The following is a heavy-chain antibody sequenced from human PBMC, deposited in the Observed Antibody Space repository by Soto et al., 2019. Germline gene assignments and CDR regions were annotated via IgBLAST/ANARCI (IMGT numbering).Heavy chain of an antibody. D-gene: IGHD2-15*01. Sequence: SLTCAVYGGSFSGYYWSWIRQPPGKGLEWIGEINHSGSTNYNPSLKSRVTISVDTSKNQFSLKLSSVTAADTAVYYCARVLIPDIVVVVAATSGFDPWGQGTLVTVSS. J-gene: IGHJ5*02. CDR2: INHSGST. CDR3: ARVLIPDIVVVVAATSGFDP. CDR1: GGSFSGYY. V-gene: IGHV4-34*01.